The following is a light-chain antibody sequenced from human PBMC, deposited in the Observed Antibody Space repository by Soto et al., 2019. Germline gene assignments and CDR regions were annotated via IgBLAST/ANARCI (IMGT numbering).Light chain of an antibody. J-gene: IGKJ2*01. V-gene: IGKV1-5*01. Sequence: DIQMTQSPSTLSASVGDRVTITCRASQSISSWLAWYQQKPGKAPKLLIYDASSLEGGGPSRFSGSGPGTEFTLTISSLQPDDFATSDGQQYNSYLYTFGQGTKLEIK. CDR2: DAS. CDR3: QQYNSYLYT. CDR1: QSISSW.